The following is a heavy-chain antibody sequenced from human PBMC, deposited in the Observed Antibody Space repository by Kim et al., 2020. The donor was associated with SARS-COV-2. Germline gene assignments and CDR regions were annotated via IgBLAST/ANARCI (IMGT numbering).Heavy chain of an antibody. CDR2: IYYSGST. J-gene: IGHJ4*02. CDR1: GGSISSSSYY. V-gene: IGHV4-39*01. Sequence: SETLSLTCTVSGGSISSSSYYWGWIRQPPGKGLEWIGSIYYSGSTYSNPSIKSRVTISVDTSKNQFSLKLSSVTAADTAVYYCASLVATIYYFDYWGQGTLVTVSS. D-gene: IGHD5-12*01. CDR3: ASLVATIYYFDY.